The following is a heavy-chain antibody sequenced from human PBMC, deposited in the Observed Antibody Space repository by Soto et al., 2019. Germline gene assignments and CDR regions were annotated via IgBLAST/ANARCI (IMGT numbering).Heavy chain of an antibody. Sequence: QVQLVQCGTEEKKPGASVKVSCKASGYTFTGYAMHWVRQAPGQRLEWMGWINAGNGNTKYSQKFQGRVTITRDTSAGVAYMELSSLSSEDTAVYYCARAVAVPADFDYWGQGTLVTVSS. V-gene: IGHV1-3*05. J-gene: IGHJ4*02. CDR1: GYTFTGYA. D-gene: IGHD5-12*01. CDR3: ARAVAVPADFDY. CDR2: INAGNGNT.